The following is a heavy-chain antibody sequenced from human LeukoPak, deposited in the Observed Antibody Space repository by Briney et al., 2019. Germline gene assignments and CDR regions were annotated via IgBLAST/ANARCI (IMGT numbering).Heavy chain of an antibody. Sequence: GGSLRLSCAASGFTFSSYWMHWVRHAPGKGLVWVSRINTDGSSTSYADSVKGRFTISRDNAKNTLYLQMNSLRAEDTAVYYCARDLQAYYYDSSGYLGGQGTLVTVSS. CDR3: ARDLQAYYYDSSGYL. D-gene: IGHD3-22*01. CDR2: INTDGSST. CDR1: GFTFSSYW. V-gene: IGHV3-74*01. J-gene: IGHJ4*02.